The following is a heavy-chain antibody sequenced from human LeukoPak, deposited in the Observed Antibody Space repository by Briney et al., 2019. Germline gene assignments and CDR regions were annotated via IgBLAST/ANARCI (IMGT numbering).Heavy chain of an antibody. CDR2: IWHDGSDK. CDR1: GFTFSSYA. Sequence: PGGSLRLSCAASGFTFSSYAMSWVRQAPGKGLEWVAMIWHDGSDKYYVDSVKGRFTISRDNFKNTLYLQMNSLRGEDTAVYYCAKDSGDSSAWNLFDCWGQGTPVTVSS. CDR3: AKDSGDSSAWNLFDC. D-gene: IGHD6-19*01. V-gene: IGHV3-33*06. J-gene: IGHJ4*02.